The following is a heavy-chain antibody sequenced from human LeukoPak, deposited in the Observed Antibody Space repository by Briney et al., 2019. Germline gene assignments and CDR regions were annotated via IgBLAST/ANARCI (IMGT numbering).Heavy chain of an antibody. CDR2: INWNGGST. CDR1: GFTFDDYG. J-gene: IGHJ4*02. CDR3: ARDGSSSWYKRRYFDY. D-gene: IGHD6-13*01. V-gene: IGHV3-20*04. Sequence: GGSLRLSCAASGFTFDDYGMSWVRQAPGKGLECVSGINWNGGSTGYADSVKGRFTLSRDNAKNSLYLQMNSLRAEDTALYYCARDGSSSWYKRRYFDYWGQGTLVTVSS.